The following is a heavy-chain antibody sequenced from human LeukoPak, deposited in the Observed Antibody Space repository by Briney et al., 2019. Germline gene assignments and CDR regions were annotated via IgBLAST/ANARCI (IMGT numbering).Heavy chain of an antibody. D-gene: IGHD3-10*01. J-gene: IGHJ6*02. CDR2: TYYRSKWYN. CDR1: GDSVSSNSAA. Sequence: SQTLSLTCAISGDSVSSNSAAWNWIRQSPSRGLEWLGRTYYRSKWYNDYAVSVKSRITINPDTSKNQFSLQLNSVTPEDTAVYYCAKVDRGITMVRGVGPYYYYGMDVWGQGTTVTVSS. V-gene: IGHV6-1*01. CDR3: AKVDRGITMVRGVGPYYYYGMDV.